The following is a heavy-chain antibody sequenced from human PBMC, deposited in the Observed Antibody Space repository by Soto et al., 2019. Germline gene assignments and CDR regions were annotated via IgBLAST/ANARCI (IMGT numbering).Heavy chain of an antibody. CDR1: GXTFSSYA. V-gene: IGHV3-30-3*01. Sequence: LRLSCAASGXTFSSYAMHWVRQAPGKGLEWVAVISYDGSNKYYADSVKGRFTISRDNSKNTLYLQMNSLRAEDTAVYYCARGHYCSSTSCYSNYGMDVWGQGTTVTVSS. CDR2: ISYDGSNK. CDR3: ARGHYCSSTSCYSNYGMDV. D-gene: IGHD2-2*02. J-gene: IGHJ6*02.